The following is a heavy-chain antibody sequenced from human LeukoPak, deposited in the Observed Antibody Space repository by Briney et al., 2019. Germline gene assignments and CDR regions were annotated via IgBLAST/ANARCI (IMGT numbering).Heavy chain of an antibody. Sequence: PSETLSLTCTVSGGSISSSSYYWGWIRQPPGKGLEWIGSIYYSGSTYYNPSLKGRVTISVDTSKNQFSLRLSSVTAADTAVYYCARKGKLLWFGELSYGAFDIWGQGTVVTVSS. CDR2: IYYSGST. J-gene: IGHJ3*02. V-gene: IGHV4-39*07. CDR3: ARKGKLLWFGELSYGAFDI. CDR1: GGSISSSSYY. D-gene: IGHD3-10*01.